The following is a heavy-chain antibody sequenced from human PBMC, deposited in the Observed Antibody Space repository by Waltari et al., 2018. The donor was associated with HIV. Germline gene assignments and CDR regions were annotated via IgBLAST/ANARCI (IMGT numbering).Heavy chain of an antibody. J-gene: IGHJ6*02. D-gene: IGHD4-17*01. CDR2: IIPIFGTA. Sequence: QVQLVQSGAEVKKPGSSVKVSCKASGGTFSSYAISWVRQAPGQGLEWMGGIIPIFGTATYAQKFQGRGTITADESTSTAYMERSSLRSEDTAVYYCARDARTTVVEKYYYGMDVWGQGTTVTVSS. V-gene: IGHV1-69*01. CDR3: ARDARTTVVEKYYYGMDV. CDR1: GGTFSSYA.